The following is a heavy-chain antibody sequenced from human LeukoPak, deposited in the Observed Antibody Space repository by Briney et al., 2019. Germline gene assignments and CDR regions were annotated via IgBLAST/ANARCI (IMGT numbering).Heavy chain of an antibody. CDR2: IYSGGST. CDR3: ARDSLWFGELSY. Sequence: GGSLRLSCAASGFTVSSNYMSWVRQAPGKGLEWVSVIYSGGSTYYSDSVKGRFTISRDNSKNTLYLQMNSLRAEDTAVYYCARDSLWFGELSYWGQGTLVTVSS. D-gene: IGHD3-10*01. CDR1: GFTVSSNY. J-gene: IGHJ4*02. V-gene: IGHV3-53*01.